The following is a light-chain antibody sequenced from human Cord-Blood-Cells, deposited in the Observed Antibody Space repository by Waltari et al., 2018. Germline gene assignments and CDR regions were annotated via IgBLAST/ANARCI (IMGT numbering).Light chain of an antibody. V-gene: IGLV2-14*01. J-gene: IGLJ1*01. CDR2: DVS. CDR3: SSYTSSSTLV. Sequence: QSALTQPASVSGSPGQSIPISCTGTRSDVGGYNYVSWYQQHPGKPPKLIIYDVSNRPSGVSNRFSGSKSGNTASLTISGLQAEDEADYYCSSYTSSSTLVFGTGTKVTVL. CDR1: RSDVGGYNY.